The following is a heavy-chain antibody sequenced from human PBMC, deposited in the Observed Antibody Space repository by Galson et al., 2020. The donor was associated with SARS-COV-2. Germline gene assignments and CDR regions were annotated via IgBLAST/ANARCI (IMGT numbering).Heavy chain of an antibody. CDR3: ARRGGSGYGSGWFDP. J-gene: IGHJ5*02. Sequence: SETLSLTCTVPGGSISSSYYWGWIRQPPGEGLEWIGIISYSGSSYYNPSLKSRATMSVDTSMNQFSLKLTSVTAADTAVYYCARRGGSGYGSGWFDPWGQGTLVTVSS. CDR1: GGSISSSYY. CDR2: ISYSGSS. D-gene: IGHD5-12*01. V-gene: IGHV4-39*01.